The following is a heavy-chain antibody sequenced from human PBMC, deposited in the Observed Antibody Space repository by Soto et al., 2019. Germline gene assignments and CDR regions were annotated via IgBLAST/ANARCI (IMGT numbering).Heavy chain of an antibody. V-gene: IGHV3-23*01. D-gene: IGHD3-10*01. CDR2: ISGSGGSTI. J-gene: IGHJ3*02. CDR3: TRDRGYPDSFDI. CDR1: GFIFSSYA. Sequence: PGGSLRLSCAASGFIFSSYAMSWVRQAPGKGLEWVSAISGSGGSTIVYADSVKGRFTISRDNAKNTLFLQMNSLRVEDTAMYYCTRDRGYPDSFDIWGQGTMVTVSS.